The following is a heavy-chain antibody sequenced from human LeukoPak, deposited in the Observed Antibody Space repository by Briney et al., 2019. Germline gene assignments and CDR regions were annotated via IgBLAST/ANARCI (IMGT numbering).Heavy chain of an antibody. V-gene: IGHV1-46*01. CDR2: INPSGDRT. D-gene: IGHD5-12*01. CDR1: GYSFTSYY. CDR3: ARPYSGYEGDAFDY. Sequence: ASVKVSCKASGYSFTSYYMHWVRQAPGQGLEWMGIINPSGDRTSYAQKFQGRVTMTRDTTTSTVYMELSSLTSDDTAVYYCARPYSGYEGDAFDYWGQGTLVTVSS. J-gene: IGHJ4*02.